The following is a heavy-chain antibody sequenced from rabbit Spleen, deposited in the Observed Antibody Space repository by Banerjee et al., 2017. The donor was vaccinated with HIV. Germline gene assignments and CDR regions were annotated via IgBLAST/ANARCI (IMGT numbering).Heavy chain of an antibody. V-gene: IGHV1S7*01. CDR2: IYADIGST. CDR3: ARDLDGVIGWNFGW. D-gene: IGHD1-1*01. J-gene: IGHJ4*01. Sequence: QLEESGGGLVQPGGSLTLSCKASGFDFSSYYMSWVRQAPGKGLEWIGIIYADIGSTDYASWVNGRFTISSDNAQNTVDLQMNSLTAADTATYFCARDLDGVIGWNFGWWGPGTLVTVS. CDR1: GFDFSSYY.